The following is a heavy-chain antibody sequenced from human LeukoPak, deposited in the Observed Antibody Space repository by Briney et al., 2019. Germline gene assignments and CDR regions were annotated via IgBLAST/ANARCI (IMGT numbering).Heavy chain of an antibody. Sequence: GGSLRLSCAASGFTLSSYGMHWVRQAPGKGLEWVAVIWYDGSNKYYADSVKGRFTISRDNSKNTLYLQMNSLRAEDTAVYYCARDRRDSSGYYRFDYWGQGTLVTVSS. CDR2: IWYDGSNK. CDR3: ARDRRDSSGYYRFDY. J-gene: IGHJ4*02. D-gene: IGHD3-22*01. V-gene: IGHV3-33*01. CDR1: GFTLSSYG.